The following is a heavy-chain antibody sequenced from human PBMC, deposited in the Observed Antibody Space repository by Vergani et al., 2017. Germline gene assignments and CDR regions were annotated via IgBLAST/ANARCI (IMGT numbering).Heavy chain of an antibody. CDR2: IYPADSDT. CDR1: EYSFGNYW. Sequence: VELVQSGPEMRKPGASLKISCKGSEYSFGNYWIGWVRQMPGKGLEWMGIIYPADSDTRNSPSFQGQVTISADKSISTACLQWDSLKAADTALYYCARHTTYTDSWCQGTLVTVSS. CDR3: ARHTTYTDS. D-gene: IGHD1-1*01. J-gene: IGHJ4*02. V-gene: IGHV5-51*01.